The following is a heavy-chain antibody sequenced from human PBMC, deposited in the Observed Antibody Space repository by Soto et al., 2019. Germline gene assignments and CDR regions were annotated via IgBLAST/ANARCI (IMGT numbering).Heavy chain of an antibody. CDR2: IIPIFGTA. CDR1: GGTFSSYA. J-gene: IGHJ4*02. Sequence: ASVKVSCKASGGTFSSYAISWVRQAPGQGLEWMGGIIPIFGTANYAQKFQGRVTITADESTSTAYMELSSLRPEDTAVYYCARAQHSSGPFDYWGQGTLVTVSS. CDR3: ARAQHSSGPFDY. D-gene: IGHD6-19*01. V-gene: IGHV1-69*13.